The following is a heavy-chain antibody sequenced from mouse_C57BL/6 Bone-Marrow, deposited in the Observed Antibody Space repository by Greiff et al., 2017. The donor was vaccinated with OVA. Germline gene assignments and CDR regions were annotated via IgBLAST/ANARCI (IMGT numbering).Heavy chain of an antibody. CDR3: TTPPDYYGSNYGFAY. CDR2: IDPEDGDT. Sequence: EVQLQQSGAELVRPGASVKLSCTASGFNIKDYYMHWVKQRPEQGLEWIGRIDPEDGDTEYAPKFQGKATMTVDTSSNTAYLQLSSLTSEDTAVCYCTTPPDYYGSNYGFAYWGQGTLVTVSA. CDR1: GFNIKDYY. J-gene: IGHJ3*01. V-gene: IGHV14-1*01. D-gene: IGHD1-1*01.